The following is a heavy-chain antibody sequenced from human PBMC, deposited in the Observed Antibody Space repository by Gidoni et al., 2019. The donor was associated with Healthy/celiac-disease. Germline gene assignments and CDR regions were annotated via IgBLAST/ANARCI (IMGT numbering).Heavy chain of an antibody. CDR2: ISWNSGSI. Sequence: EVQLVESGGGLVQHGRSRRRSCAASGFTLDDYAMHWVRQAPGKGLEWVAGISWNSGSIGYADSVKGRFTISRDNAKTSLYLQMSSLRAEDTALYYCAKDIFGVYDSDAFDIWGQGTMVTVSS. CDR3: AKDIFGVYDSDAFDI. D-gene: IGHD5-12*01. CDR1: GFTLDDYA. J-gene: IGHJ3*02. V-gene: IGHV3-9*01.